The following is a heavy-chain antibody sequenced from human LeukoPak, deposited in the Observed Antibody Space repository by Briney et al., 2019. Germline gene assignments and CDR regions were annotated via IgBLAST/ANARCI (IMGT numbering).Heavy chain of an antibody. CDR3: ARVRVPYQLLIDGRYYYYYMDV. J-gene: IGHJ6*03. CDR1: GFTFNDYG. D-gene: IGHD2-2*01. CDR2: INWNGGST. Sequence: GGSLRLSCAASGFTFNDYGMSWVRQAPGKGLEWVSGINWNGGSTGYADSVKGRFTISRDNAKNSLYLQMNSLRAEDTALYYCARVRVPYQLLIDGRYYYYYMDVWGKGTTVTVSS. V-gene: IGHV3-20*04.